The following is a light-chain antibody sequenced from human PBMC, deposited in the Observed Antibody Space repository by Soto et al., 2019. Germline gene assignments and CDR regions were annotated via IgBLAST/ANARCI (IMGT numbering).Light chain of an antibody. V-gene: IGKV3-20*01. CDR3: QQYGSSWT. CDR1: QSVRRSY. Sequence: EIVLTQSPGTLSLSPGERVTLSCRASQSVRRSYLAWYQQVPGQAPRLLIYGASRGATGIADRFSGRGSGTDFTLTISRLEPEDFAVYYCQQYGSSWTFGQGTKVEIK. CDR2: GAS. J-gene: IGKJ1*01.